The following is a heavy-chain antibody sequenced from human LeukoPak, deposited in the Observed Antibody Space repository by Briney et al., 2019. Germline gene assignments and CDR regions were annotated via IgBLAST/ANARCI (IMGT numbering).Heavy chain of an antibody. J-gene: IGHJ4*02. V-gene: IGHV3-33*01. CDR3: ARDGDYYDSSGARGTPFVY. CDR2: IWYDGSNK. Sequence: PGRSLRLSCAASGFTFSSYGMHWVRQAPGKGLEWVAVIWYDGSNKYYADSVKGRFTISRDISKNTLYLQMNSLRAEDTAVHYCARDGDYYDSSGARGTPFVYWGQGTLVTVSS. CDR1: GFTFSSYG. D-gene: IGHD3-22*01.